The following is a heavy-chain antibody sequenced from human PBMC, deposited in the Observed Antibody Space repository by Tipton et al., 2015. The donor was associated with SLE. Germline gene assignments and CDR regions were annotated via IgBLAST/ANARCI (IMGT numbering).Heavy chain of an antibody. D-gene: IGHD6-13*01. V-gene: IGHV3-23*01. CDR3: AKEVEASSSWPPKYFQH. J-gene: IGHJ1*01. CDR2: ISGSGGST. Sequence: GSLRLSCAASGFTFSSYAMSWVRQAPGKGLEWVSAISGSGGSTYYADSVKGRFTISRDNSKNTLYLQMNSLRAEDTAVYYCAKEVEASSSWPPKYFQHWGQGTLVTVSS. CDR1: GFTFSSYA.